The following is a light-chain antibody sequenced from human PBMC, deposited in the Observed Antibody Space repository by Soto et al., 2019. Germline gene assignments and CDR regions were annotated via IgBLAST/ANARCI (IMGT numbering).Light chain of an antibody. Sequence: EILLTQSPATLSLSPGERVTLSFRASQSVSSNLAWYQQKPGQAPRLLIYGASTRATGIPARFSGRGSGTEFTLTITSLQSEDFAVYYCQQYNNWPITFGQGTRLEIK. CDR3: QQYNNWPIT. CDR2: GAS. V-gene: IGKV3-15*01. J-gene: IGKJ5*01. CDR1: QSVSSN.